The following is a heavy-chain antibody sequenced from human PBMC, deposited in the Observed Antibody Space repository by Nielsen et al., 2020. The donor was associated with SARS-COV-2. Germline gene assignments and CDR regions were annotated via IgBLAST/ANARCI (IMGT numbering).Heavy chain of an antibody. CDR1: GGTFSSYA. Sequence: SVKVSCKASGGTFSSYAISWVRQAPGQGLEWMGGIIPIFGTANYAQKFQGRVTITADESTSTAYMELSSLRSEDTAVYYCAGVIAVAGEGGDYYYYMDVWGKGTTVTVSS. V-gene: IGHV1-69*13. D-gene: IGHD6-19*01. J-gene: IGHJ6*03. CDR3: AGVIAVAGEGGDYYYYMDV. CDR2: IIPIFGTA.